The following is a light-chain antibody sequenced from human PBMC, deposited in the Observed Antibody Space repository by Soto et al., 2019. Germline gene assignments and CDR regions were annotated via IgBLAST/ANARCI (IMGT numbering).Light chain of an antibody. CDR3: SSYAGSNNLG. J-gene: IGLJ2*01. Sequence: QSALNQPPSASGSPGQSVTISCTGTSSDVGGYNYVSWYQQHPGKAPKLMIYEVSKRPSGVPDRFSGSKSGNTASLTVSGLQAEDEADYYCSSYAGSNNLGFGGGTKLTVL. CDR1: SSDVGGYNY. V-gene: IGLV2-8*01. CDR2: EVS.